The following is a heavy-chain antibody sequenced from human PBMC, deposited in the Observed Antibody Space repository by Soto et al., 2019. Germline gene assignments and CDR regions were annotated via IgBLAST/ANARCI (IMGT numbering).Heavy chain of an antibody. J-gene: IGHJ4*02. Sequence: ASVKVSCKASGYTFTDYYLHWVRQAPGQGLEWMGWINPNSGGTNYAEKFQDWVTMTRDTSISTAYMELSRLRSDDTAVYYCARGYYYGSGTYYELYYFDYWGQGTLVTVSS. CDR2: INPNSGGT. CDR3: ARGYYYGSGTYYELYYFDY. V-gene: IGHV1-2*04. D-gene: IGHD3-10*01. CDR1: GYTFTDYY.